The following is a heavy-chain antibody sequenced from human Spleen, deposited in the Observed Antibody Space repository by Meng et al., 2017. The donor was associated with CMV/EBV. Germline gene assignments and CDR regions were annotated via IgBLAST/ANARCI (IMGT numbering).Heavy chain of an antibody. Sequence: TFSSYAISWVRQAPGQGLEWMGGIIPILGIANYAQKFQGRVTITADKSTSTAYMELSSLRSEDTAVYYCARENRYYDSSGYPGYFDYWGQGTLVTVSS. CDR1: TFSSYA. CDR3: ARENRYYDSSGYPGYFDY. J-gene: IGHJ4*02. V-gene: IGHV1-69*10. CDR2: IIPILGIA. D-gene: IGHD3-22*01.